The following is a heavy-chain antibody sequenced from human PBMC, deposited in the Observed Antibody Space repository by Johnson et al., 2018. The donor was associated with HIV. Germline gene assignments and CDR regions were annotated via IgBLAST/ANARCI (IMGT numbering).Heavy chain of an antibody. CDR3: ARGSRYTQDNDDVYLLQAFDI. CDR2: ISYDGSDK. CDR1: GFTFSSYA. D-gene: IGHD3-16*01. Sequence: QVQLVESGGGVVQPGRSLRLSCAASGFTFSSYAMHWVRQAPGKGLEWVAVISYDGSDKYYAASVKGRFTISRDSSKNTLYLQMNTLRADDTAVYYCARGSRYTQDNDDVYLLQAFDIWGQGTMVTVSS. J-gene: IGHJ3*02. V-gene: IGHV3-30*04.